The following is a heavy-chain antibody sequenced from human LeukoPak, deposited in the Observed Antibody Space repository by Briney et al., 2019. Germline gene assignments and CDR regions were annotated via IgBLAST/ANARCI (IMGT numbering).Heavy chain of an antibody. CDR2: IYYSGST. V-gene: IGHV4-59*01. CDR1: GGSISSYY. Sequence: SETLSLTCTVSGGSISSYYWTWIRQPPGKGLEWIGYIYYSGSTNYNPSLKSRVTISVDTSKNQFSLKVSSVTAADTAVYHCASVMTRDAFHIWGQGTMVIVSS. J-gene: IGHJ3*02. CDR3: ASVMTRDAFHI. D-gene: IGHD2-21*02.